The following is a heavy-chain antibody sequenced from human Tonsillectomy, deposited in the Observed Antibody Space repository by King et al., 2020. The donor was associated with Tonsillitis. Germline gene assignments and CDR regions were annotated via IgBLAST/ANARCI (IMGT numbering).Heavy chain of an antibody. D-gene: IGHD3-9*01. CDR3: ARINNRVLRYFDWDFDY. CDR2: IFSNDEK. V-gene: IGHV2-26*01. Sequence: TLKESGPVLVKPTETLTLACTVSGFSLSNARMGVSWLRQPPGKALEWLAHIFSNDEKSYSTSLKSRLTISKDNSKSQVVLTMTNMDPVDTATYYCARINNRVLRYFDWDFDYWGQGTLVTVSS. CDR1: GFSLSNARMG. J-gene: IGHJ4*02.